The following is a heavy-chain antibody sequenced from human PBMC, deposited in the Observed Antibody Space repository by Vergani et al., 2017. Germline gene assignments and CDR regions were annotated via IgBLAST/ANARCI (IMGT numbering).Heavy chain of an antibody. CDR1: GFTFSSYA. CDR3: AEALDYGDYSFDY. J-gene: IGHJ4*02. Sequence: EVQLLESGGGLVQPGGSLRLSCAASGFTFSSYAMSWVRQAPGKGLEWVSAISGSGGSTYYADSVKGRFTISRDNSKNTLYLQMNSLRAEDTVVYYCAEALDYGDYSFDYWGQGTLVTVSS. CDR2: ISGSGGST. V-gene: IGHV3-23*01. D-gene: IGHD4-17*01.